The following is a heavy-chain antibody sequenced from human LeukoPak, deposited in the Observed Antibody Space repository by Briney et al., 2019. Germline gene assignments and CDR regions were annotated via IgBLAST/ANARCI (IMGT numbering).Heavy chain of an antibody. Sequence: PGRSLRLSCAASAFTFSSYEMNWVRQAPGKALEWPSYISSSGSTINYADSVKGRFTISRDNAKNSLYLQMNSLRAEDTAVYYCARDDCSGGSCYSYYGMDVWGKGTTVTVSS. CDR2: ISSSGSTI. CDR3: ARDDCSGGSCYSYYGMDV. J-gene: IGHJ6*04. CDR1: AFTFSSYE. D-gene: IGHD2-15*01. V-gene: IGHV3-48*03.